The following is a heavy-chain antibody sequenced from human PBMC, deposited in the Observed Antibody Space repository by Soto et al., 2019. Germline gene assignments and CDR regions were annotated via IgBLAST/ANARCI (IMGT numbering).Heavy chain of an antibody. CDR1: GGTFSSYA. J-gene: IGHJ4*02. V-gene: IGHV1-69*01. CDR2: IIPIFGTA. Sequence: QVQLVQSGAEVKKPGSSVKVSCKASGGTFSSYAISWVRQAPGQGLERMGGIIPIFGTANYAQKFQGRVTITADESTSTAYMELSSLRSEDTAVYYCARDVVVVAATPNYFDYWGQGTLVTVSS. D-gene: IGHD2-15*01. CDR3: ARDVVVVAATPNYFDY.